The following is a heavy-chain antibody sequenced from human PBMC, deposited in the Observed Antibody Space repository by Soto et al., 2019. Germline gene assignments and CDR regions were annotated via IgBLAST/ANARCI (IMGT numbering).Heavy chain of an antibody. J-gene: IGHJ1*01. CDR3: ARLPRYDFWT. CDR2: ILYTGST. D-gene: IGHD3-3*01. CDR1: GGSISINNYY. V-gene: IGHV4-39*01. Sequence: QLQLQESGPGLMKPSETLSLTCTVSGGSISINNYYWGWIRQPPGKGLEWIGNILYTGSTSYNPSLSSRVTMSVDTSKSQFSLKLTSVTAADTAIYYCARLPRYDFWTWGQGTLVTVSS.